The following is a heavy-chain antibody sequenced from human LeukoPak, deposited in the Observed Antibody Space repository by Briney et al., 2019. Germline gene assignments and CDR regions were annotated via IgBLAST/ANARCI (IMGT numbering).Heavy chain of an antibody. J-gene: IGHJ3*02. V-gene: IGHV3-66*01. Sequence: GGSLTLSCAASGFTVSSNCMSWVSQAPGKGLEWVSVIYSGGSTYYADSVKGRFTISTDNSKNTLYLQMNSLRAEDTAVNYCARDLDYYDSSGYLDAFDIWGQGTMVTVSS. D-gene: IGHD3-22*01. CDR2: IYSGGST. CDR3: ARDLDYYDSSGYLDAFDI. CDR1: GFTVSSNC.